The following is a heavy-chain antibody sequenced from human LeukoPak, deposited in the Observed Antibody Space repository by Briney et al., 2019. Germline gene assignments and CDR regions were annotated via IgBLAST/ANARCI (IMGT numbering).Heavy chain of an antibody. Sequence: PGGSLRLSCAASGFTVSSNYMSWVRQAPGKGLEWVSVIYSGGSTYYADSVKGRFTISRDNSKNTLYLQMNSLRAEDTAVYYCAKDLDSSSWYQVDYWGQGTLVTVSS. V-gene: IGHV3-53*05. CDR1: GFTVSSNY. CDR2: IYSGGST. J-gene: IGHJ4*02. D-gene: IGHD6-13*01. CDR3: AKDLDSSSWYQVDY.